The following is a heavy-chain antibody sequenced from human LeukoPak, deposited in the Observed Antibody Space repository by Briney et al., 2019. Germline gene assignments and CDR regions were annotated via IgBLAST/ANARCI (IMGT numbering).Heavy chain of an antibody. V-gene: IGHV3-7*04. CDR3: ARDRFGSA. J-gene: IGHJ5*02. CDR2: IKEDASQK. CDR1: GFTFSNAW. D-gene: IGHD3-16*01. Sequence: GGSLRLSCEASGFTFSNAWMTWVRQAPGKGLEWVATIKEDASQKFYVDSVKGRFTISRDNAKNSLYLQMNSLRGEDTGFYYCARDRFGSAWGQGTLVSVSS.